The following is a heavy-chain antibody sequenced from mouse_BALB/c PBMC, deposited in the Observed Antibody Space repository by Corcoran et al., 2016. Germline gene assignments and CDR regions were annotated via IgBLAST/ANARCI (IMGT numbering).Heavy chain of an antibody. CDR1: GYTFTDYN. V-gene: IGHV1-18*01. CDR2: INPNNGGT. D-gene: IGHD4-1*01. Sequence: EVLLQQSGPELVKPGASVKIPCKASGYTFTDYNMDWVKQSHGKSLEWIGDINPNNGGTIYNQKFKGKATLTVDKSSSTAYRELRSLTSEDTAVYYCARVNELGRFAYWGQGTLVTVSA. J-gene: IGHJ3*01. CDR3: ARVNELGRFAY.